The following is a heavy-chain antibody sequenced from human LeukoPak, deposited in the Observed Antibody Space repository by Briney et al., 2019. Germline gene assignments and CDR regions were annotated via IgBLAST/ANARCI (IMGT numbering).Heavy chain of an antibody. Sequence: GGPLRLSCAASGLTLSNYAMNWVRQAPGEGLEWVAVIGGRDSGTLYADPVKGRFTISRDNSKNTVFLQMNSRRVDDRAVYYCAKGAMAGMGDYFDFWGQGSLVAVSS. J-gene: IGHJ4*02. D-gene: IGHD6-19*01. CDR3: AKGAMAGMGDYFDF. CDR2: IGGRDSGT. CDR1: GLTLSNYA. V-gene: IGHV3-23*01.